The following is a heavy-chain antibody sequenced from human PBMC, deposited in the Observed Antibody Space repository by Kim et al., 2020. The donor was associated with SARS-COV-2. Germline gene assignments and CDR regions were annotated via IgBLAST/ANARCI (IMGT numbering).Heavy chain of an antibody. CDR1: GGSISSSSYY. V-gene: IGHV4-39*07. J-gene: IGHJ6*02. CDR2: IYYSGST. Sequence: SETLSLTCTVSGGSISSSSYYWGWIRQPPGKGLEWIGSIYYSGSTYYNPSLKSRVTISVDTSKNQFSLKLSSVTAADTAVYYCAGELLWFGELLHYYYYGMDVWGQGTTVTVSS. CDR3: AGELLWFGELLHYYYYGMDV. D-gene: IGHD3-10*01.